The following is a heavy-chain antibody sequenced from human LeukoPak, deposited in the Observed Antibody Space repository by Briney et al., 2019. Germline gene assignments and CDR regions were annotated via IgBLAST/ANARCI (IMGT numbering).Heavy chain of an antibody. D-gene: IGHD4-17*01. CDR1: GGSFSNYY. J-gene: IGHJ6*04. CDR3: ARGPDYGDYYYYYAMDV. V-gene: IGHV4-34*01. Sequence: SETLSLTCAVYGGSFSNYYWSWIRQPPGKGLEWIGEINHSGGTNYNPSLKSRVTISVDTSKNQFSLKLSSVTAADTAAYYCARGPDYGDYYYYYAMDVWGKGTTVTVSS. CDR2: INHSGGT.